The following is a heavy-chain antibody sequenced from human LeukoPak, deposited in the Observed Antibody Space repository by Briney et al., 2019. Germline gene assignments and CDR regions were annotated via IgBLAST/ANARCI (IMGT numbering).Heavy chain of an antibody. CDR2: INHSGST. D-gene: IGHD3-10*01. V-gene: IGHV4-34*01. CDR1: GGSIRSYY. CDR3: ARMTYYGSGSYYNPFDY. Sequence: PSETLSLTCTVSGGSIRSYYWSWIRQPPGKGLGWIGEINHSGSTNYNPSLKSRVTISVDTSKNQFSLKLSSVTAADTAVYYCARMTYYGSGSYYNPFDYWGQGTLVTVSS. J-gene: IGHJ4*02.